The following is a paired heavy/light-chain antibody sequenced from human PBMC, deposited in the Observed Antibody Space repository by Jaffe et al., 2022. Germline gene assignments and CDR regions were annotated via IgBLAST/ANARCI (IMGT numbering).Heavy chain of an antibody. Sequence: EVQLVESGGGLVQPGGSLRLSCAASGFTFSSYTMNWVRQAPGKGLEWVSYIIGRSSTIYYADSVKGRFTISRDNAKNSLYLEMKSLRAEDTAVYYCAREGTQVGPGVPRYYYYMDVWGKGTTVTVSS. CDR1: GFTFSSYT. CDR2: IIGRSSTI. V-gene: IGHV3-48*01. J-gene: IGHJ6*03. CDR3: AREGTQVGPGVPRYYYYMDV. D-gene: IGHD3-9*01.
Light chain of an antibody. CDR2: VAS. CDR1: QAISNS. CDR3: QQYYSIPYT. V-gene: IGKV1-NL1*01. J-gene: IGKJ2*01. Sequence: DIQMTQSPSSLSASVGDRVTITCRASQAISNSLAWYQQEPGKAPKLLLYVASTLESGVPSRFSGSGSGTDYTLTISSLQPEDFATYYCQQYYSIPYTFGQGTKLEIK.